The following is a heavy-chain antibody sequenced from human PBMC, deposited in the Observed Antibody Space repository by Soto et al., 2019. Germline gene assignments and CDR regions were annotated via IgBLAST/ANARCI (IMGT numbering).Heavy chain of an antibody. V-gene: IGHV4-34*01. D-gene: IGHD1-26*01. J-gene: IGHJ4*02. Sequence: LSLTCSVYGGSFSGYYWSWIRQPPGKGLEWIGEINHSGSTNYNPSLKSRVTISVDTSKRQFSLKLSSVTAADTAFYYCARGRWEVRFDDWGQGTLVTVSS. CDR2: INHSGST. CDR1: GGSFSGYY. CDR3: ARGRWEVRFDD.